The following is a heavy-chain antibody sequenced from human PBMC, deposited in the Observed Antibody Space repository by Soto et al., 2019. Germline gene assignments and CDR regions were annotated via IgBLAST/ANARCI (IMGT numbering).Heavy chain of an antibody. D-gene: IGHD1-1*01. CDR1: GGSFSGYY. CDR2: INHSGST. Sequence: SETLSLTCAVYGGSFSGYYWSWIRQPPGKGLEWIGEINHSGSTNYNPSLKSRVTISVDTAKNQFSLKLSSVTAADTAVYYCARGQLGNTFDDWGQGTLVTVSS. J-gene: IGHJ4*02. CDR3: ARGQLGNTFDD. V-gene: IGHV4-34*01.